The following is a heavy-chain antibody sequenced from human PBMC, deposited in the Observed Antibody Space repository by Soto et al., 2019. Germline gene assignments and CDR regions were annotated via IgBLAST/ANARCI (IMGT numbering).Heavy chain of an antibody. CDR1: GGSVSSGSYY. CDR2: IYYKGSA. D-gene: IGHD2-8*01. J-gene: IGHJ4*02. V-gene: IGHV4-61*01. Sequence: NPSETLSLTCTVSGGSVSSGSYYWSWIRQPPGKGLEWIAYIYYKGSANYNPSLKSRVTISLDTSKNQFSLKLNSVTAADTAVYFCARVNGGPYCSDYWGRGTLVTVS. CDR3: ARVNGGPYCSDY.